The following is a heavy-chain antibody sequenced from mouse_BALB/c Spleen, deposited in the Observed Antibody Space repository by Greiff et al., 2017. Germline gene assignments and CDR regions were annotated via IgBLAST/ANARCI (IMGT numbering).Heavy chain of an antibody. CDR1: GFSLTSYG. J-gene: IGHJ4*01. V-gene: IGHV2-5-1*01. CDR2: IWRGGST. D-gene: IGHD2-3*01. CDR3: AKGIYDGYYLAMDY. Sequence: QVQLQQSGPSLVQPSQSLSITCTVSGFSLTSYGVHWVRQSPGKGLEWLGVIWRGGSTDYNAAFMSRLSITKDNSKSQVFFKMNSLQADDTAIYYCAKGIYDGYYLAMDYWGQGTSVTVSS.